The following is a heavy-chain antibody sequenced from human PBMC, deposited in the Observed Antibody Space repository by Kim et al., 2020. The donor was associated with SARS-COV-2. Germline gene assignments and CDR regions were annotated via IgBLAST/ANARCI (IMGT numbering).Heavy chain of an antibody. CDR1: GFTFSSYG. CDR3: AKDPDYGDYYYYYGMDV. J-gene: IGHJ6*02. V-gene: IGHV3-30*18. D-gene: IGHD4-17*01. Sequence: GGSLRLSCAASGFTFSSYGMHWVRQAQGKGLEWVAVISYDGSNKYYADSVKGRFTISRDNSKNTLYLQMNSLRAEDTAVYYCAKDPDYGDYYYYYGMDVWGQGTTVTVSS. CDR2: ISYDGSNK.